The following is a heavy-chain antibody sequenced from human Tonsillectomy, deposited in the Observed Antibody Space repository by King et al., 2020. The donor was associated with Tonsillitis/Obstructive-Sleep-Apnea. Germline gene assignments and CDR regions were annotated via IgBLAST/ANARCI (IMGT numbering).Heavy chain of an antibody. D-gene: IGHD3-10*01. CDR1: GFSFSAYA. V-gene: IGHV3-21*01. CDR2: ISGDGGYI. CDR3: ARPSYGSGVYYYFSIDV. Sequence: EVQLVESGGGLVKPGGSLRLSCAASGFSFSAYAMTWVRRAPGKGLEWVSSISGDGGYIYYADSVRGRFTISRDNAKNSLYLQMDSLRAEDTAVYNCARPSYGSGVYYYFSIDVWGKGTTVAVS. J-gene: IGHJ6*03.